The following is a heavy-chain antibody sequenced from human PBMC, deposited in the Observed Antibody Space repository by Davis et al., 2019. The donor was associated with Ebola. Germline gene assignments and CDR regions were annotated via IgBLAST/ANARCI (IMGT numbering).Heavy chain of an antibody. J-gene: IGHJ4*02. CDR1: GFTFTYSG. CDR2: ISFDGSDT. Sequence: GESLKISCATSGFTFTYSGIHWVRQAPGKGLEWVAVISFDGSDTYYADSVKGRFTISRDNSKTTVDLQMNSLRAEDTAVYYCAREIAAAGHFRRYYFDYWGQGTLVTVSS. CDR3: AREIAAAGHFRRYYFDY. D-gene: IGHD6-13*01. V-gene: IGHV3-30*03.